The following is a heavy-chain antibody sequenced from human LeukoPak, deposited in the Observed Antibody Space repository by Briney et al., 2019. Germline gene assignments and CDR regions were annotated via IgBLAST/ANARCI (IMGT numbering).Heavy chain of an antibody. Sequence: SETLSLTCAVYGESFSGYYWSWIRQPPGKGLEWIGEINHSGSTNYNPSLKSRVTISVDTSKNQFSLKLSSVTAADTAVYYCARNGYYGSGSYYNEKGWFDPWGQGTLVTVSS. CDR2: INHSGST. CDR3: ARNGYYGSGSYYNEKGWFDP. D-gene: IGHD3-10*01. J-gene: IGHJ5*02. V-gene: IGHV4-34*01. CDR1: GESFSGYY.